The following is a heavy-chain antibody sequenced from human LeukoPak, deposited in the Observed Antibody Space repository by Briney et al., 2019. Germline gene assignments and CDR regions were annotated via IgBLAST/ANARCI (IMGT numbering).Heavy chain of an antibody. CDR1: GFTVSSNY. Sequence: GGSLRLSCAASGFTVSSNYMSWVRQAPGKGLEWVSVIYSGGSTYYADSVKGRFTISRDNSKNTLYLQMNSLRAEDTAVYYCARMRGYGDYVGFYYYYYGMDVWGQGTTVNVSS. D-gene: IGHD4-17*01. CDR3: ARMRGYGDYVGFYYYYYGMDV. J-gene: IGHJ6*02. CDR2: IYSGGST. V-gene: IGHV3-66*01.